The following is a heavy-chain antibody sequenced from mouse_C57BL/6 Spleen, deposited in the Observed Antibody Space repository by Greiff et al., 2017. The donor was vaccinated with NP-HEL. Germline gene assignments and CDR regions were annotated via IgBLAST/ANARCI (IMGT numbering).Heavy chain of an antibody. CDR1: GYTFTSYW. Sequence: QVQLKQSGAELVKPGASVKMSCKASGYTFTSYWITWVKQRPGQGLEWIGDIYPGSGSTNYNEKFKSKATLTVDTSSSTAYMQLSSLTSEDSAVYYCARDPPYYYGSRIYYFDYWGQGTTLTVSS. CDR2: IYPGSGST. D-gene: IGHD1-1*01. V-gene: IGHV1-55*01. J-gene: IGHJ2*01. CDR3: ARDPPYYYGSRIYYFDY.